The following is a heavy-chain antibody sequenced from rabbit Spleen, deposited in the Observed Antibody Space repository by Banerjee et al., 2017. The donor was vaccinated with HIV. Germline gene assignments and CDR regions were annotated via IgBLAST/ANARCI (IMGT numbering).Heavy chain of an antibody. J-gene: IGHJ4*01. D-gene: IGHD8-1*01. V-gene: IGHV1S45*01. CDR1: GFSFSNKAV. Sequence: QEQLVESGGGLVKPEGSLKLSCTASGFSFSNKAVLCWVRQAPGKGLEWIACIQAGTSGSTYYAHWAKGRFTISKTSSTTVTLQMTSLTAADTATYFCARDGTGGSYFALWGPGTLVTVS. CDR3: ARDGTGGSYFAL. CDR2: IQAGTSGST.